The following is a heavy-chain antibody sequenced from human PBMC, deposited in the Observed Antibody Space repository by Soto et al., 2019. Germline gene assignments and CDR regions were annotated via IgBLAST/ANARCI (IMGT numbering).Heavy chain of an antibody. V-gene: IGHV1-3*01. Sequence: ASVKVSCKASGYTFTSYAMHWVRQAPGQRLEWMGWINAGNGNTKYSQKFQGRVTITRDTSASTAYMELSSLRSEDTAVYYCARLGGYYQAFDYWGQGTPVTVSS. CDR1: GYTFTSYA. J-gene: IGHJ4*02. CDR3: ARLGGYYQAFDY. CDR2: INAGNGNT. D-gene: IGHD3-22*01.